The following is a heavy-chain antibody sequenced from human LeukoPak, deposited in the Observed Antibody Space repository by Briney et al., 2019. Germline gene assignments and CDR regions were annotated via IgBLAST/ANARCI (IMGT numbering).Heavy chain of an antibody. CDR2: ISSSSSYI. D-gene: IGHD1-20*01. Sequence: GGSLRLSCAASGFTFGSYSMNWVRQAPGKGLEWVSSISSSSSYIYYADSVKGRFTVSRDNAKNSLYLQMNSLRAEDTAVYYCARDRDNWNDGGFDPWGQGTLVTVSS. V-gene: IGHV3-21*01. CDR3: ARDRDNWNDGGFDP. CDR1: GFTFGSYS. J-gene: IGHJ5*02.